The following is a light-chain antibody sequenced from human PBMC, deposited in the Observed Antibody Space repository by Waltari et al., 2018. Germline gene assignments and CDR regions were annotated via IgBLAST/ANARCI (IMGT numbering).Light chain of an antibody. Sequence: SALTQPASVSGSPGQSINISCTGTSIAVAAYNIVSWSQQHPEKAPKLIISEVSKMPSWVSNRFSGSKSGNTASLTISGLEAKDEADYYCCSLAGSSSLIFGGGTKLTVL. CDR2: EVS. CDR1: SIAVAAYNI. V-gene: IGLV2-23*02. J-gene: IGLJ2*01. CDR3: CSLAGSSSLI.